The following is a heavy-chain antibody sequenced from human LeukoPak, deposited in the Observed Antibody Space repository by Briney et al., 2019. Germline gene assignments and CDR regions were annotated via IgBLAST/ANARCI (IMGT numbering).Heavy chain of an antibody. CDR3: AKNRGLFSGSYRYDAFDI. V-gene: IGHV3-23*01. CDR1: GFTFSSYA. D-gene: IGHD1-26*01. Sequence: GGSLRLSCAASGFTFSSYAMSWVRQAPGKGLEWVSSISGTGDSTYYADSVKGRFTISGDNSKNTLYLQMNTLRAEDTAVYYCAKNRGLFSGSYRYDAFDIRGQGTMVTVSS. CDR2: ISGTGDST. J-gene: IGHJ3*02.